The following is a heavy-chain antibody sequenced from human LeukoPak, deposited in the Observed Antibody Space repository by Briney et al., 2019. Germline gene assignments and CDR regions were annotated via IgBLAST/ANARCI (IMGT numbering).Heavy chain of an antibody. CDR3: AGGLLAAIRGYYYYGMDV. Sequence: PSGTLSLTCAVSGGSISSSNWWSWVRQPPGKGLEWIGQIYHSGSTYYNPSLKSRVTISVDTSKNQFSLKLSSVTAADTAVYYCAGGLLAAIRGYYYYGMDVWGQGTTVTVSS. D-gene: IGHD2-2*02. J-gene: IGHJ6*02. CDR2: IYHSGST. V-gene: IGHV4-4*02. CDR1: GGSISSSNW.